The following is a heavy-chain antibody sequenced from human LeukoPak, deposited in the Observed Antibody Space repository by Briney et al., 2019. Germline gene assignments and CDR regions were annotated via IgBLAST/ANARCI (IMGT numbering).Heavy chain of an antibody. D-gene: IGHD4-23*01. CDR1: AFTFSNYW. CDR2: ISSSSTYI. J-gene: IGHJ3*02. V-gene: IGHV3-21*04. Sequence: PGGSLRLSCAASAFTFSNYWMNWVRQAPGKGLEWVSSISSSSTYIYYGDSVKGRFTISRDNAKNSLYLQMHSLRAEDTAVYYCARDSDYGGSFDIWGQGTMVTVSS. CDR3: ARDSDYGGSFDI.